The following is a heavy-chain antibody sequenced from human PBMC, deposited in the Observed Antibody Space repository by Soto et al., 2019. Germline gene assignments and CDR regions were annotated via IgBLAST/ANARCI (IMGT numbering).Heavy chain of an antibody. D-gene: IGHD3-10*01. CDR1: GFTFSSYG. V-gene: IGHV3-33*01. CDR3: ARDNSDSGNYYGSGSVSYYYYGMDV. Sequence: GGSLRLSCAASGFTFSSYGMHWVRQAPGKGLEWVAVIWYDGSNKYYADSVKGRFTISRDNSKNTLYLQMNSLRAEDTAVYYCARDNSDSGNYYGSGSVSYYYYGMDVWGQGTTVTVSS. J-gene: IGHJ6*02. CDR2: IWYDGSNK.